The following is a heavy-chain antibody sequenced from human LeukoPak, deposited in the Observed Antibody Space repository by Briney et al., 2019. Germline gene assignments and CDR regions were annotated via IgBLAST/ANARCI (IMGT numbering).Heavy chain of an antibody. CDR2: IYPGDSDT. V-gene: IGHV5-51*01. Sequence: GESLKISCKGSGYSFTSYWIGWVRQMPGKGLEWMGIIYPGDSDTRYSPSFQGQVTISADKSISTAYLQWSSPKASDTAMYYCARHEVVATQGVYYYYGMDVWGQGTTVTVSS. D-gene: IGHD5-12*01. CDR3: ARHEVVATQGVYYYYGMDV. CDR1: GYSFTSYW. J-gene: IGHJ6*02.